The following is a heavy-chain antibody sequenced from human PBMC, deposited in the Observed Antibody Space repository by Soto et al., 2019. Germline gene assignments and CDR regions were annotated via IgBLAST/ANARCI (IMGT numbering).Heavy chain of an antibody. CDR2: IDHSGRT. V-gene: IGHV4-34*01. D-gene: IGHD3-22*01. CDR3: ARWDSGDAHDSNADAFDI. CDR1: GGSLSGYY. J-gene: IGHJ3*02. Sequence: XGTLSLTCAVYGGSLSGYYWSWIRQPPGKGLEWIGEIDHSGRTKYSPSLKSRVTMSVDTSKNQFSLKLSSVTAADTAVYYCARWDSGDAHDSNADAFDIWGQGTMVTVSS.